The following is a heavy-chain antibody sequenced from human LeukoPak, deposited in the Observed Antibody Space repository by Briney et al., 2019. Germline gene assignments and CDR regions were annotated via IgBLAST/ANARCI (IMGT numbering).Heavy chain of an antibody. D-gene: IGHD5-24*01. V-gene: IGHV3-33*01. CDR1: GFTFSSYG. CDR2: IWYDGSNK. CDR3: ARDLRDGYNYYYFDY. Sequence: GGSLRLSCAASGFTFSSYGMHWVRQAPGKGLEWVAAIWYDGSNKYYADSVKGRFTISRDNSKNTLYLQMNSLRAEDTAVYYCARDLRDGYNYYYFDYWGQGTLVTVSS. J-gene: IGHJ4*02.